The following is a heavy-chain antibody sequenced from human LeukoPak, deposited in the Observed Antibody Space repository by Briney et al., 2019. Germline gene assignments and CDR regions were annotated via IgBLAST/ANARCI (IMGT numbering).Heavy chain of an antibody. Sequence: SETLSLTCAVYGGSFSGYYWSWTRQPPGKGLEWIGEINHSGSTNYNPSLKSRVTISVDTSKNQFSLKLSSVTAADTAVYYCARSRRYYDILTGPGQSRWFDPWGQGTLVTVSS. CDR3: ARSRRYYDILTGPGQSRWFDP. CDR2: INHSGST. CDR1: GGSFSGYY. V-gene: IGHV4-34*01. D-gene: IGHD3-9*01. J-gene: IGHJ5*02.